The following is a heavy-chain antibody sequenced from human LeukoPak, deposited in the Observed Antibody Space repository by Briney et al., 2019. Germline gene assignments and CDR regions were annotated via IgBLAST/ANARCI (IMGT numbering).Heavy chain of an antibody. J-gene: IGHJ4*02. CDR2: ISGSGGST. D-gene: IGHD3-3*01. V-gene: IGHV3-23*01. CDR3: AKDNDFWSGQLDY. Sequence: GGSLRLTCAASGFTFSSYAMSWVRQAPGKGLEWVSAISGSGGSTCYADSVKGRFTISRDNPKNTLYLQMNSLRAEDTAVYYCAKDNDFWSGQLDYWGQGTLVTVSS. CDR1: GFTFSSYA.